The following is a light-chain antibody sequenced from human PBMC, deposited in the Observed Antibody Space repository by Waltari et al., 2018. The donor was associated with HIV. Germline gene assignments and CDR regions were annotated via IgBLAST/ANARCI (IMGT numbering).Light chain of an antibody. Sequence: QSVLTQPPSVSAAPGQKVAISCSVISSNIGTDYVSWYQHVPGSAPKLLIYDNDKRPSGTPDRFSGSKSGTSATLDITGLQTGDGADYYCGTWDRSLGGGVFGGGTKLTVL. V-gene: IGLV1-51*01. CDR3: GTWDRSLGGGV. CDR2: DND. CDR1: SSNIGTDY. J-gene: IGLJ3*02.